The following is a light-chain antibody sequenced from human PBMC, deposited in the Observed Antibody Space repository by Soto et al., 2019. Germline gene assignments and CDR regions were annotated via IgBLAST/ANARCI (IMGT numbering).Light chain of an antibody. J-gene: IGLJ1*01. Sequence: QSALTQPASVSGSPGQSITISCTGSSSDVGGYDFVSWYQHHPGKAPRLMIFDVSNRPSAVSNRFSGSKSGNTASLTISRLQAEDEGDYYCASYTSRSTLVFGTGTKLTVL. CDR3: ASYTSRSTLV. CDR2: DVS. V-gene: IGLV2-14*03. CDR1: SSDVGGYDF.